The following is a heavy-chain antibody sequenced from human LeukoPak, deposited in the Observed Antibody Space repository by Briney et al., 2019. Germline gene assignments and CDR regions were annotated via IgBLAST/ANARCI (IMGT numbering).Heavy chain of an antibody. CDR2: IIPIFGTA. Sequence: PRASVNVSCKASGGTFSSYAISWVRQAPGQGLEWVGGIIPIFGTANYAQKFQGRVTITADESTSTAYMELSSLRSEDTAVYYCAGIDYYDSSGYSLDDYWGQGTLVTVSS. D-gene: IGHD3-22*01. CDR1: GGTFSSYA. V-gene: IGHV1-69*13. CDR3: AGIDYYDSSGYSLDDY. J-gene: IGHJ4*02.